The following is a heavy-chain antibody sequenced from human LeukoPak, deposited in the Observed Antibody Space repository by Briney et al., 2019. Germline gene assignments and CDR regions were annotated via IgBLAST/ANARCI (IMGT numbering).Heavy chain of an antibody. J-gene: IGHJ4*02. CDR1: GGSISSDYY. Sequence: SETLSLTCTVSGGSISSDYYWSWIRQYPGKGLEWIGYIYYIGRTYYHPSLKSRVTISVDTSKSQFSLKLNSVTVADTAVYYCARAAFSGFDCFDYWGQGSLVTVSS. CDR3: ARAAFSGFDCFDY. CDR2: IYYIGRT. V-gene: IGHV4-31*03. D-gene: IGHD5-12*01.